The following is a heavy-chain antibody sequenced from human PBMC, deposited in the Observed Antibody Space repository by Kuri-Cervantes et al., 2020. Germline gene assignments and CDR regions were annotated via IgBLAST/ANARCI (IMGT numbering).Heavy chain of an antibody. Sequence: SETLSLTCTVPGGSISSSSYYWGWIRQPPGKGLEWIGSIYYSGSTYYNPSLKSRVTISVDTSKNQFSLKLSSVTAADTAVYYCAREGGYYYDSSGHLKYYFDYWGQGTLVTVSS. J-gene: IGHJ4*02. CDR3: AREGGYYYDSSGHLKYYFDY. CDR1: GGSISSSSYY. D-gene: IGHD3-22*01. CDR2: IYYSGST. V-gene: IGHV4-39*07.